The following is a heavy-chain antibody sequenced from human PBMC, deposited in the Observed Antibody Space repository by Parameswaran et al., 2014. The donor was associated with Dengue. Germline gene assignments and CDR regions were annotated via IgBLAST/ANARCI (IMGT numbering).Heavy chain of an antibody. Sequence: VRQAPGKGLEWVSYISSSSYTNYADSVKGRFTISRDNAKNSLYLQMNSLRAEDTAVYYCARVDSGYDSDYWGQGTLVTVSS. CDR2: ISSSSYT. J-gene: IGHJ4*02. V-gene: IGHV3-11*05. D-gene: IGHD5-12*01. CDR3: ARVDSGYDSDY.